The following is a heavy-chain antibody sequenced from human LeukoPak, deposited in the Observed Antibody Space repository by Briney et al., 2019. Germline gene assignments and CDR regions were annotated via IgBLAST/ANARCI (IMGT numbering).Heavy chain of an antibody. J-gene: IGHJ6*03. D-gene: IGHD1-14*01. CDR1: GGSISSSSYY. CDR3: ARIQVHHGDYYYYYMDV. CDR2: IYYSGST. Sequence: SETLSLTCTVSGGSISSSSYYWGWIRQPPGKGLEWIGSIYYSGSTYYNPSLKSRVTISVDTSKNQFSLKLSSVTAADTAVYYCARIQVHHGDYYYYYMDVWGKGTTVTISS. V-gene: IGHV4-39*01.